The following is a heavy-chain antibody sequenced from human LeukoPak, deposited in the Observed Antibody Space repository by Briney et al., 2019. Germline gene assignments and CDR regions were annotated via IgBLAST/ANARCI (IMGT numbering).Heavy chain of an antibody. Sequence: GGSLRVSCAASGVSVSSNYMSCVRAALGGGLEWVSDISGSGGSTYFADSVRGRFTLSRDNFKNTLYMHMNSLRAVDTAVYYCGKDRGYSYGSFFDHWGQGTLVTVSS. J-gene: IGHJ4*02. CDR2: ISGSGGST. V-gene: IGHV3-23*01. CDR3: GKDRGYSYGSFFDH. D-gene: IGHD5-18*01. CDR1: GVSVSSNY.